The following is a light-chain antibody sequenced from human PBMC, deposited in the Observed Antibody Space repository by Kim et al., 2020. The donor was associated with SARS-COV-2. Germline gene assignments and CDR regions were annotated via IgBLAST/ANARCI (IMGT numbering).Light chain of an antibody. Sequence: EIVLTQSPATLSLSPGERATLSCRASQSVGNSLAWYQQKPGQAPRLLIYDASITVIGFPARFSGSGSGTDFTLTISSLEPEDFAVYYCQQRGSWPSRTFGQGTKLEIK. CDR3: QQRGSWPSRT. V-gene: IGKV3-11*01. J-gene: IGKJ2*01. CDR1: QSVGNS. CDR2: DAS.